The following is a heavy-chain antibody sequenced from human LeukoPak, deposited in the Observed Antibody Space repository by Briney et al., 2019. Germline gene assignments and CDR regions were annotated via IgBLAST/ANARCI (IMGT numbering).Heavy chain of an antibody. CDR2: IYPGDSDT. CDR1: GYSFTSYW. CDR3: ARLKGYYDSSGYYGAVGAFDI. J-gene: IGHJ3*02. Sequence: GESLKISCKGSGYSFTSYWIGWVRQMPGKGLEWMGIIYPGDSDTRYSPSFQGQVTISADKSIGTAYLQWSSLKASDTAMYYCARLKGYYDSSGYYGAVGAFDIWGQGTMVTVSS. D-gene: IGHD3-22*01. V-gene: IGHV5-51*01.